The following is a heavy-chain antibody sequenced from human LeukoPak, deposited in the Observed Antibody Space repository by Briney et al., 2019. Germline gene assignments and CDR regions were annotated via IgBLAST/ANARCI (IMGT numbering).Heavy chain of an antibody. Sequence: PGGSLGLSCAASGFTFSSYGMHWVRQAPGKGLEWVAFIRYDGSNKYYADSVKGRFTISRDNSKNTLYLQMNSLRAEDTAVYYCAKDLVRGVGASVGYMDVWGKGTTVTVSS. CDR2: IRYDGSNK. J-gene: IGHJ6*03. D-gene: IGHD3-10*01. CDR3: AKDLVRGVGASVGYMDV. CDR1: GFTFSSYG. V-gene: IGHV3-30*02.